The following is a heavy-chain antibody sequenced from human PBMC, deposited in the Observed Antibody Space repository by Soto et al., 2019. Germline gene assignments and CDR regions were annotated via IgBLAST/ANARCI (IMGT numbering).Heavy chain of an antibody. CDR3: TTGTPPDYYDSSGSS. CDR2: IKSKTDGGTT. V-gene: IGHV3-15*07. Sequence: GGSLRLSCAASGFTFSNAWMNWVRQSPGKGLEWVGRIKSKTDGGTTDYAAPVKGRFTIPRDDSKNTLYLQMNSLKTEDTAVYYCTTGTPPDYYDSSGSSWGQGTLVTVSS. CDR1: GFTFSNAW. J-gene: IGHJ5*02. D-gene: IGHD3-22*01.